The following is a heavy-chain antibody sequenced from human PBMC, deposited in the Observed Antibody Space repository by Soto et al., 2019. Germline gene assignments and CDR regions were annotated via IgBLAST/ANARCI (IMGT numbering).Heavy chain of an antibody. J-gene: IGHJ6*02. CDR3: ARSRTGTTYGGMDV. CDR1: GFAVSSNY. V-gene: IGHV3-66*01. D-gene: IGHD1-7*01. CDR2: IHSGGDT. Sequence: EVQLVESGGDLVQPGGSLRLSCAASGFAVSSNYMTWVRQAPGKGLEWVSVIHSGGDTHYADSVRGRFTISRDNSKNTLYLQMNSRRAEDTAAYYCARSRTGTTYGGMDVWGQGTTVTVSS.